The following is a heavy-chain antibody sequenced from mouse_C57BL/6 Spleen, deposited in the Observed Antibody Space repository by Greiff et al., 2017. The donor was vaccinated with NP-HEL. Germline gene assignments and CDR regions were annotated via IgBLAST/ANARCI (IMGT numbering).Heavy chain of an antibody. CDR1: GYTFTSYW. CDR3: ARAYGNSFDY. V-gene: IGHV1-64*01. D-gene: IGHD2-1*01. Sequence: QVQLQQSGAELVKPGASVKLSCKASGYTFTSYWMHWVKQRPGQGLEWIGMIHPNSGSTNYNEKFKSKATLTVDKSSSTAYMQLSSLTSEDSAVYYCARAYGNSFDYWGQGTTLTVSS. CDR2: IHPNSGST. J-gene: IGHJ2*01.